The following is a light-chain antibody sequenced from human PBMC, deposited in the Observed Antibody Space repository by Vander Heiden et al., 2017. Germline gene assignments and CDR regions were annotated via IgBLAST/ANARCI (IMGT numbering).Light chain of an antibody. CDR2: DAS. CDR3: QQRSNWPPIT. V-gene: IGKV3-11*01. J-gene: IGKJ5*01. Sequence: DIVLTQPPATLSLSPGERATLSCRASQSVSSYLAWYQQKPGQAPRLLIYDASNRATGIPARFSGSGSGTDFTLTISSLEPEDFAVYYCQQRSNWPPITFGQGTRLEIK. CDR1: QSVSSY.